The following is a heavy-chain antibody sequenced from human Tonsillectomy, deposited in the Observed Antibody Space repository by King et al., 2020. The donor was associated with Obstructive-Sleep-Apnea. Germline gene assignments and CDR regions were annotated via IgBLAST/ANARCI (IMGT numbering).Heavy chain of an antibody. CDR1: GFTFSNYH. Sequence: EVQLVESGGGLVKPGGSLRLSCAASGFTFSNYHMTWVRQAAGKGLEWVSYISSASRYANYADSVEGRFTNSRDNARNSLFLQMKSLRAEDTAVYYCARGAYDTTGYLFDYWGQGTLVTVSS. V-gene: IGHV3-21*01. J-gene: IGHJ4*02. D-gene: IGHD3-22*01. CDR2: ISSASRYA. CDR3: ARGAYDTTGYLFDY.